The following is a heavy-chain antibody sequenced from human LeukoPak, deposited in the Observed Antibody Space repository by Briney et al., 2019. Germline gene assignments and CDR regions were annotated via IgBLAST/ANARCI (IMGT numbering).Heavy chain of an antibody. CDR3: ATGRGDYYYFMDV. Sequence: ASVKVSCKISGHTLTDFPIHWVRQAPGQGLEWMGGLDPEDSDPIYAQKFQGRLIMTGDTSTDTFYMELRSLRSEDTALYFCATGRGDYYYFMDVWGKGTTVTVSS. CDR2: LDPEDSDP. V-gene: IGHV1-24*01. CDR1: GHTLTDFP. J-gene: IGHJ6*03.